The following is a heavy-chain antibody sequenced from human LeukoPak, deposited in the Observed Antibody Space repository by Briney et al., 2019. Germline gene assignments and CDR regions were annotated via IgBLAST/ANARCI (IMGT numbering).Heavy chain of an antibody. CDR1: GFTFFAYD. Sequence: GGPLRLSCAASGFTFFAYDMHWVRHVVGKGLEWVSAIGIRGDTHYSGSVKGRFTISRENAESSLYLQMNSLRAEDTAVYYCARGGIQVSGIDEFDYWGQGTLVTVSS. D-gene: IGHD6-19*01. V-gene: IGHV3-13*01. J-gene: IGHJ4*02. CDR3: ARGGIQVSGIDEFDY. CDR2: IGIRGDT.